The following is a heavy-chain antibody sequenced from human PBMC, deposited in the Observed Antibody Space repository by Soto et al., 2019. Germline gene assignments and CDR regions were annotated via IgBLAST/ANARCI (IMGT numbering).Heavy chain of an antibody. CDR2: ISSSSSYI. V-gene: IGHV3-21*01. CDR3: ARVSSGYTGPGDYYYYMDV. J-gene: IGHJ6*03. CDR1: GFTFSSYS. D-gene: IGHD6-25*01. Sequence: GGSLRLSCAASGFTFSSYSMNWVRQAPGKGLEWVSSISSSSSYIYYADSVKGRFTISRDNAKNSLYLQMNSLRAEDTAVYYCARVSSGYTGPGDYYYYMDVWGKGTTVTVSS.